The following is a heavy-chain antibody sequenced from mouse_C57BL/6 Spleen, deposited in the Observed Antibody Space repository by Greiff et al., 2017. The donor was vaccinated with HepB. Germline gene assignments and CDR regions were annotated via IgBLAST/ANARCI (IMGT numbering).Heavy chain of an antibody. D-gene: IGHD1-1*01. CDR1: GYTFTDYY. CDR2: INPNNGGT. J-gene: IGHJ3*01. CDR3: ARDGTTVVATPFAY. Sequence: VQLQQSGPELVKPGASVKISCKASGYTFTDYYMNWVKQSHGKSLEWIGDINPNNGGTSYNQKFKGKATLTVDKSSSTAYMELRSLTSEDSAVYYCARDGTTVVATPFAYWGQGTLVTVSA. V-gene: IGHV1-26*01.